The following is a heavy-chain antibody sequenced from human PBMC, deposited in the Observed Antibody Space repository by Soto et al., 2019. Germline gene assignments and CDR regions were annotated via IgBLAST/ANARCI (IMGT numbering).Heavy chain of an antibody. CDR1: GFIFSSYN. CDR3: AYGSSYWFDP. J-gene: IGHJ5*02. D-gene: IGHD3-10*01. CDR2: ISSSSSYI. V-gene: IGHV3-21*01. Sequence: EVQLVESGGGLVKPGGSLRLSCVASGFIFSSYNMNWVRQAPGKGLEWVSSISSSSSYIYYADSVKGRFTISRDNAKNSLYLQMNSLRAEDTAVYYCAYGSSYWFDPWGQGTLVTVSS.